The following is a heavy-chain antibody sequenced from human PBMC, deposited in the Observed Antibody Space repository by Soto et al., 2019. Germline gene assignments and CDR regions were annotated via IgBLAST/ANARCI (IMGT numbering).Heavy chain of an antibody. J-gene: IGHJ6*02. V-gene: IGHV1-69*08. CDR1: GGTFSSYT. CDR3: ARDRADYGDHTEAVYYYYGMDV. Sequence: QVQLVQSGAEVKKPGSSVKVSCKASGGTFSSYTISWVRQAPGQGLEWMGRIIPILGIANYAQKFQGRVTITAATSTSTAYLELGSLSSEDTAMYYCARDRADYGDHTEAVYYYYGMDVWGQGTTVTVSS. CDR2: IIPILGIA. D-gene: IGHD4-17*01.